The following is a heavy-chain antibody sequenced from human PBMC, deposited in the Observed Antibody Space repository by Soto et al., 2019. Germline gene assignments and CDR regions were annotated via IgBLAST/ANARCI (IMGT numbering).Heavy chain of an antibody. V-gene: IGHV3-23*01. CDR1: GFTFPSYA. D-gene: IGHD6-19*01. CDR2: ISFSGGST. CDR3: AKDVHQWPGGGMDG. Sequence: EVQLLESGGGLVQSGGSLRLSCAASGFTFPSYAMNWVRQAPGKGLEWVSGISFSGGSTSYADSVKGRFTISRDNSKNTENMQMNSLRAEETAVYYCAKDVHQWPGGGMDGWGQGTTVTVSS. J-gene: IGHJ6*02.